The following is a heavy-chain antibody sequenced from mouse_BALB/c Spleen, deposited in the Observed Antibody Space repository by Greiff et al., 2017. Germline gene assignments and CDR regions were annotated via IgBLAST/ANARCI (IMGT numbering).Heavy chain of an antibody. Sequence: EVKLVESGGGLVKPGGSLKLSCAASGFTFSSYAMSWVRQTPEKRLEWVASISSGGSTYYPDSVKGRFTISRDNARNILYLQMSSLRSEDTAMYYCAREGDYSWFAYWGQGTLVTVSA. V-gene: IGHV5-6-5*01. CDR3: AREGDYSWFAY. D-gene: IGHD1-1*01. CDR1: GFTFSSYA. J-gene: IGHJ3*01. CDR2: ISSGGST.